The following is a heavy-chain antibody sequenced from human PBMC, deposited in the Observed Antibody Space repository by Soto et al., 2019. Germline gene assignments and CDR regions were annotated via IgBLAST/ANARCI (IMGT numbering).Heavy chain of an antibody. D-gene: IGHD4-17*01. Sequence: LRLSCAASGFTVSSNYMSWVRQAPGKGLEWVSVIYSGGSTYYADSVKGRFTISRDNSKNTLYLQMNSLRAEDTAVYYCAREGMTTVTTGLYYYYGMDVWGQGTTVTVSS. CDR1: GFTVSSNY. J-gene: IGHJ6*02. CDR3: AREGMTTVTTGLYYYYGMDV. V-gene: IGHV3-53*01. CDR2: IYSGGST.